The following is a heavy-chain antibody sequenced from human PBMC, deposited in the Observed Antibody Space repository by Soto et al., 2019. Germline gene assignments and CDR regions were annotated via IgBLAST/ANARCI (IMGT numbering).Heavy chain of an antibody. D-gene: IGHD6-13*01. CDR3: ASGRGSSSCTYHWFDH. CDR1: GGTFSSYA. Sequence: AVKVSCKASGGTFSSYAISWVRQAPGQGLEWMGGIIPIFGTANYAQKFQGRVTITADESTSTAYMELSSLRSEDTAVYYCASGRGSSSCTYHWFDHWGQGTLVPVSS. V-gene: IGHV1-69*13. CDR2: IIPIFGTA. J-gene: IGHJ5*02.